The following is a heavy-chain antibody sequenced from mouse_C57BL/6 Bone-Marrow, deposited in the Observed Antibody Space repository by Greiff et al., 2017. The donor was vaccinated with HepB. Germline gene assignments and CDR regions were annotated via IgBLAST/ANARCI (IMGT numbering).Heavy chain of an antibody. J-gene: IGHJ4*01. D-gene: IGHD2-4*01. Sequence: VKLMESGPELVKPGASVKISCKASGYAFSSSWMNWVKQRPGKGLEWIGRIYPGDGDTNYNGKFKGKATLTADKSSSTAYMQLSSLTSEDSAVYFCARGGLRRGYAMDYWGQGTSVTVSS. CDR1: GYAFSSSW. V-gene: IGHV1-82*01. CDR3: ARGGLRRGYAMDY. CDR2: IYPGDGDT.